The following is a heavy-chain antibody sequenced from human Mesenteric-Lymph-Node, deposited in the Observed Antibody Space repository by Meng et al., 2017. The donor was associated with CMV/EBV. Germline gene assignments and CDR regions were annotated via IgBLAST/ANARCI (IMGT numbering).Heavy chain of an antibody. V-gene: IGHV3-23*01. D-gene: IGHD2-2*01. CDR1: GFTFTSYG. Sequence: GESLKISCAASGFTFTSYGMSWVRQAPGKGLEWVSAISGTGDSTYYADSVKGRFTISRDNSKNTLYLQMNSLRAEDTAVYYCARGNYCSSASCYGAFDIWGQGTMVTVSS. J-gene: IGHJ3*02. CDR3: ARGNYCSSASCYGAFDI. CDR2: ISGTGDST.